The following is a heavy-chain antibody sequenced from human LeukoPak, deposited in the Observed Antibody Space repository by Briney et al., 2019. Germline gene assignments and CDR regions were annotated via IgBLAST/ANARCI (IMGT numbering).Heavy chain of an antibody. J-gene: IGHJ6*03. Sequence: EASVKVSCKASGYTFTSYYMHWVRQAPGQGLEWMGIINPSGGSTSYAQKFQGRVTMTRDTSTSTVYMELSSLRSEDTAVYYCARAPNDFWSGYQYYYYYYMDVWGKGTTVTVSS. V-gene: IGHV1-46*03. CDR3: ARAPNDFWSGYQYYYYYYMDV. D-gene: IGHD3-3*01. CDR2: INPSGGST. CDR1: GYTFTSYY.